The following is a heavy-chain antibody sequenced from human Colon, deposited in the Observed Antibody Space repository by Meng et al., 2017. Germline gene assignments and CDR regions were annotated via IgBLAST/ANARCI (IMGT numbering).Heavy chain of an antibody. D-gene: IGHD2-21*02. CDR2: IHHSGTA. CDR1: NYSISSGYY. V-gene: IGHV4-38-2*02. CDR3: ARDSRDFISVYYFEY. J-gene: IGHJ4*02. Sequence: SETLSLTCTVSNYSISSGYYWGWIRLAPGKGLECLGNIHHSGTAYYNPSLKSRLTLSVDTSKNHVSLKLSSVTAEDTAIYYCARDSRDFISVYYFEYWGQGTLVTVSS.